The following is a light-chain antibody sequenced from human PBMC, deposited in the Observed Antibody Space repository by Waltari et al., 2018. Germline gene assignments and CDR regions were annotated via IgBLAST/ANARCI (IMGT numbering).Light chain of an antibody. Sequence: QSALTQPPSASGSPGQSVTISCTGTSSDVWGYNLVSWYQQHPGKAPKLMIHEVSKRPSGVPDRFSGSKSGNTASLTVSGLQAEDEADYYCSSYAGSNNVLFGGGTKVTVL. V-gene: IGLV2-8*01. CDR3: SSYAGSNNVL. CDR1: SSDVWGYNL. J-gene: IGLJ2*01. CDR2: EVS.